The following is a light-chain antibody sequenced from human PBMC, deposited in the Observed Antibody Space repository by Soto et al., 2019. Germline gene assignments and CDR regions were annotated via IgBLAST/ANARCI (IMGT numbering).Light chain of an antibody. Sequence: QSALTQPPSASGSPGQSVTISCTGTSSDVGGYNYVSWYRQHPGKAPKLMIYEVSKRPSGVADRFSGSKSGNTASLTVSGLQAEDEADYYCSSYAGTHVVFGGGTKLTVL. J-gene: IGLJ2*01. CDR2: EVS. CDR1: SSDVGGYNY. CDR3: SSYAGTHVV. V-gene: IGLV2-8*01.